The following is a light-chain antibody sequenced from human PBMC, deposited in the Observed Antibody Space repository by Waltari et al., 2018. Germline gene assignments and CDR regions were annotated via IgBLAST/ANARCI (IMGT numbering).Light chain of an antibody. CDR2: DAF. V-gene: IGKV1-5*01. J-gene: IGKJ1*01. CDR3: QHYNSFSGA. Sequence: DIQMTQSPSTLSAFIGDRVTIPCRASQNIRTWLAWYQQKPVKAPKLLIYDAFSLQSGVPSRFSGSGSGTEFTLTISSLQPDDFGTYYCQHYNSFSGAFGQGTKVEIK. CDR1: QNIRTW.